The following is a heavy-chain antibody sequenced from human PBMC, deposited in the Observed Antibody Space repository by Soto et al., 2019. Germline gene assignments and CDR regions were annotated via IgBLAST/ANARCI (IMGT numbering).Heavy chain of an antibody. Sequence: GESLKISFKGSGYSFTSYWIGWVRQMPGKGLEWMGIIYPGDSDTRYSPSFQGQVTISADKSISTAYLQWSSLKASDTAVYYCARGGSAERQTDGDHYYYYPMDVWGQGTAVTVSS. V-gene: IGHV5-51*01. D-gene: IGHD3-16*01. CDR2: IYPGDSDT. CDR3: ARGGSAERQTDGDHYYYYPMDV. CDR1: GYSFTSYW. J-gene: IGHJ6*02.